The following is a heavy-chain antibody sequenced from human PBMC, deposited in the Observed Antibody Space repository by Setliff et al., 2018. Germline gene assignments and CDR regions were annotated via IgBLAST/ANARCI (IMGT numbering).Heavy chain of an antibody. V-gene: IGHV3-74*01. CDR3: ARRYYGSGSYFDY. J-gene: IGHJ4*02. CDR2: INSDGSST. CDR1: GFRFSDYE. Sequence: GGSLRLSCVASGFRFSDYEMNWVRQAPGKGLVWVSRINSDGSSTSYADSVKGRFTISRDNAKNTLYLQMNSLRAEDTAVYYCARRYYGSGSYFDYWGQGTLVTVSS. D-gene: IGHD3-10*01.